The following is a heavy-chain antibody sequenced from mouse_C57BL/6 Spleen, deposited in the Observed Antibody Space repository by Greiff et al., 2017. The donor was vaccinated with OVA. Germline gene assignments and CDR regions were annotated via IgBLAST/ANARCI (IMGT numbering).Heavy chain of an antibody. CDR2: INYDGSST. Sequence: EVKVVESEGGLVQPGSSMKLSCTASGFTFSDYYMAWVRQVPEKGLEWVANINYDGSSTYYLDSLKSRFIISRDNAKNILYLQMSSLKSEDTATYYCARIYYDYDEYYAMDYWGQGTSVTVSS. CDR1: GFTFSDYY. D-gene: IGHD2-4*01. V-gene: IGHV5-16*01. J-gene: IGHJ4*01. CDR3: ARIYYDYDEYYAMDY.